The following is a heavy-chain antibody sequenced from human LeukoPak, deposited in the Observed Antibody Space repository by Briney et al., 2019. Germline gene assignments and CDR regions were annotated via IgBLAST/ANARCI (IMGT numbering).Heavy chain of an antibody. CDR2: MNPNRGNT. CDR1: GYTYTSYE. J-gene: IGHJ6*02. D-gene: IGHD2-2*01. Sequence: ASVKVSCKASGYTYTSYEINWVRQATGQGGECMGWMNPNRGNTGYAQKLQGRVTMTTNTSISTAYMELSSLRSEDTAVYYCARGLRTNIVVGAAAPYYFYGVDVWGQGTTVTVSS. V-gene: IGHV1-8*01. CDR3: ARGLRTNIVVGAAAPYYFYGVDV.